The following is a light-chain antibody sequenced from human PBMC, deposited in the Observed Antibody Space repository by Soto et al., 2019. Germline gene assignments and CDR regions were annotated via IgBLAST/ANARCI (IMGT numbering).Light chain of an antibody. V-gene: IGKV1-12*01. CDR1: QGISSW. J-gene: IGKJ4*01. CDR2: AAS. CDR3: QAANSLPLT. Sequence: DIQMTQSPSSVSASVGDRVTITCRASQGISSWLAWYQQKPGTAPKLLNYAASTLQSGVPSRFSGRGSGTDFALTSSSLQGEAVSTYYCQAANSLPLTIGGGTKVEIK.